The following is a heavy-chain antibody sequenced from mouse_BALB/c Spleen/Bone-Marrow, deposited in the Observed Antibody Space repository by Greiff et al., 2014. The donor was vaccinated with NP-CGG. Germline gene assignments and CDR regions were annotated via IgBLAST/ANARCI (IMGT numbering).Heavy chain of an antibody. Sequence: VQLQQSGAELVRPGTSVKVSCKASGYAFTNYWIEWIKQRPGQGLEWIGVINPGSGDINYNEKFKGKATPTADKSSSTAYMQLSSLTSDDSAVYFCARELVRGMDYWGQGTSVTVSS. CDR2: INPGSGDI. V-gene: IGHV1-54*01. D-gene: IGHD1-1*01. CDR1: GYAFTNYW. J-gene: IGHJ4*01. CDR3: ARELVRGMDY.